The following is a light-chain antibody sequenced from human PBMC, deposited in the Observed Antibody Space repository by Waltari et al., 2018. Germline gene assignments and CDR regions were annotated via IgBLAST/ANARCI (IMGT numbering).Light chain of an antibody. Sequence: DIQLTQSPSTLSASVGDRVTITCRPSQSISSWLAWYQQKPGKAPKLLIYDASSLESGVPSRFSGSGSGTEFTLTISSLQPDDFATYYCQQSYTTAYTFGQGTKLEIK. V-gene: IGKV1-5*01. CDR1: QSISSW. CDR2: DAS. CDR3: QQSYTTAYT. J-gene: IGKJ2*01.